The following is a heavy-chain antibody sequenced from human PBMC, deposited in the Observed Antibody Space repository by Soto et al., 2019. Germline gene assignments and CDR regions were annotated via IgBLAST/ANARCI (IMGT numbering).Heavy chain of an antibody. J-gene: IGHJ5*02. V-gene: IGHV4-39*01. CDR2: IYYSGST. Sequence: SETLSLTCTVSGGSITSSSYYWGWIRQPPGKGLEWIGSIYYSGSTYYNPSLKSRVTISVDTSKDQFSLKLSSVTAADTAVYYCATQEVGGRYVYTLDPGGQGTLVTVSS. CDR1: GGSITSSSYY. CDR3: ATQEVGGRYVYTLDP. D-gene: IGHD1-26*01.